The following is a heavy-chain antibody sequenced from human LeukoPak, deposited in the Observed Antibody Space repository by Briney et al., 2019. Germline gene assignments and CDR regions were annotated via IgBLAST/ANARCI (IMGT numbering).Heavy chain of an antibody. Sequence: APVKVSCKASGYTFTSYGISWVRQAPGQGLEWMGWISAYNGNTNYAQKLQGRVTMTTDTSTSTAYMELRSLRSDDTAVYYCARDGSSYDCVWGSYRSPEIFDYWGQGTLVTVSS. D-gene: IGHD3-16*02. CDR1: GYTFTSYG. V-gene: IGHV1-18*01. CDR2: ISAYNGNT. J-gene: IGHJ4*02. CDR3: ARDGSSYDCVWGSYRSPEIFDY.